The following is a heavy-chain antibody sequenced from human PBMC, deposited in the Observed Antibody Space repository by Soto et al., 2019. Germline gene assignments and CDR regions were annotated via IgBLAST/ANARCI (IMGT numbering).Heavy chain of an antibody. Sequence: SVKVSCKASGYSFTDYYLHWVRQAPGQGLEYLGWINPKSGGTSYPQKFQGRVTMTRATSINTAYMELSRLRSDDTALYFCARDVAGDDYFDSWGPGTLVTVSS. CDR3: ARDVAGDDYFDS. CDR1: GYSFTDYY. J-gene: IGHJ4*02. V-gene: IGHV1-2*02. D-gene: IGHD6-19*01. CDR2: INPKSGGT.